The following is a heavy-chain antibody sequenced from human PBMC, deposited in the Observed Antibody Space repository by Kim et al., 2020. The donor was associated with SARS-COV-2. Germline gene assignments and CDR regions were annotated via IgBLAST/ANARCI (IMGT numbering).Heavy chain of an antibody. CDR2: VYPGDSDT. J-gene: IGHJ4*02. Sequence: GESLKISCKASGYSFTSYWIGWVRQMPGKGLEWMGIVYPGDSDTRYSPSFQGRITIPADKSISTAYPQWSSLKALDTAMYYCARNGDPTLTNFDYWGQGTLVTVSS. CDR3: ARNGDPTLTNFDY. CDR1: GYSFTSYW. D-gene: IGHD4-17*01. V-gene: IGHV5-51*01.